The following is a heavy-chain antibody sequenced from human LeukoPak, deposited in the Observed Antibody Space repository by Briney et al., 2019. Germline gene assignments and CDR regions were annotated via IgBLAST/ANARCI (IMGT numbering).Heavy chain of an antibody. CDR3: ATKQWLAPPPDS. CDR1: RFTFSKYW. J-gene: IGHJ4*02. Sequence: PGGSLRLSCAASRFTFSKYWMLWVRQAPRKGLESVSRINTEQTVTTYADSVKGRFTVSRDNADNTMFLQMNSGRDEDTAVYYCATKQWLAPPPDSWGQGTPVTVSS. V-gene: IGHV3-74*01. D-gene: IGHD6-19*01. CDR2: INTEQTVT.